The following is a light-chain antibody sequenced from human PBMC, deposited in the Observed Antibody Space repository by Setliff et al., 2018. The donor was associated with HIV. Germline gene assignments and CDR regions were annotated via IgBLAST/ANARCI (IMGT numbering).Light chain of an antibody. J-gene: IGLJ1*01. Sequence: QSALTQPASVSGSPGQSITISCTGTSSDIGSSNFVSWYQQHPGKAPKVMIYNVDKRPSGVSNRFSGSKSGNTASLTISGLPTEDEADYYCSSYSINNLDVFATGTKVTVL. CDR2: NVD. V-gene: IGLV2-14*03. CDR3: SSYSINNLDV. CDR1: SSDIGSSNF.